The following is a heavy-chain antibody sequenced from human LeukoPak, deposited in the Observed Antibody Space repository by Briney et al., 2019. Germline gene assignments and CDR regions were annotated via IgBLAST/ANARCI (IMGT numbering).Heavy chain of an antibody. D-gene: IGHD1-26*01. V-gene: IGHV5-51*01. J-gene: IGHJ5*02. CDR3: ARRIGSYYEENWFDP. CDR1: GYSFTSYW. Sequence: GESLKISCKGSGYSFTSYWIGWVRQMPGKGLEWMGIIYPGDSDTRYSPSFQGQVTISADKSISTAYLQRSSLKASDTAMYYCARRIGSYYEENWFDPWGQGTLVTVSS. CDR2: IYPGDSDT.